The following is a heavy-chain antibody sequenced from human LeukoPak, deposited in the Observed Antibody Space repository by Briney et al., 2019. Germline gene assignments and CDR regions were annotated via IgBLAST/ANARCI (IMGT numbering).Heavy chain of an antibody. CDR2: TRNKANSYTT. CDR1: GFTFSDHY. CDR3: ARLGTVPDY. D-gene: IGHD4-17*01. Sequence: PGGSLRLSCAASGFTFSDHYMDWVRQAPGKGLECVGRTRNKANSYTTEYAASVKGRFTISRDDSKNSLYLQMNSLKTEDTAVYYCARLGTVPDYWGQGTLVTVSS. J-gene: IGHJ4*02. V-gene: IGHV3-72*01.